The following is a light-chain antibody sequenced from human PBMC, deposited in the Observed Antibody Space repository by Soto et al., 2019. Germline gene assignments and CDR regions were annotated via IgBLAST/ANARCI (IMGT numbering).Light chain of an antibody. Sequence: QPVLTQSPSASASLGASVMLTGTLSSGHSSYAIAWHQQQPEKGPRYLMKLNSDGSHSKGDGIPDRFSGSSSGAERYLTISSLQSEDEADYYCQTWGTGIQVFGTGTKLTVL. J-gene: IGLJ1*01. CDR1: SGHSSYA. CDR3: QTWGTGIQV. V-gene: IGLV4-69*01. CDR2: LNSDGSH.